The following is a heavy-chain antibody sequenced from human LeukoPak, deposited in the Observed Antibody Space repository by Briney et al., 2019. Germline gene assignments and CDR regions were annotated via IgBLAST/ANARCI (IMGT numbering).Heavy chain of an antibody. D-gene: IGHD3-10*01. Sequence: QPGGPLRLSCAASGFTFSSYAMSWVRQAPGKGLEWVSAISGSGGGTYYADSVKGRFTISRDNSKNALYLQMNSLRAEDTAVYYCAKNYYGSGSYYIIDYWGQGTLVTVSS. CDR3: AKNYYGSGSYYIIDY. CDR2: ISGSGGGT. J-gene: IGHJ4*02. CDR1: GFTFSSYA. V-gene: IGHV3-23*01.